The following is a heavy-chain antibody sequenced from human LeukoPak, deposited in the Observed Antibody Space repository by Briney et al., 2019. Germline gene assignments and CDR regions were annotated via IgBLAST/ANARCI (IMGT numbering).Heavy chain of an antibody. CDR2: MNPNSGNT. CDR1: GYTFTSYA. D-gene: IGHD6-13*01. Sequence: ASVKVSCKASGYTFTSYAMNWVRQAPGQGLEWMGWMNPNSGNTGYAQKFQGRVTMTRNTSISTAYMELSSLRSEDTAVYYCARATISSSWYRYYYYYMDVWGKGTTVTISS. J-gene: IGHJ6*03. CDR3: ARATISSSWYRYYYYYMDV. V-gene: IGHV1-8*02.